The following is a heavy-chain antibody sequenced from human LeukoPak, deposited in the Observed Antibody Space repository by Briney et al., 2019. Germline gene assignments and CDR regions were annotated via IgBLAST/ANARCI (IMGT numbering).Heavy chain of an antibody. CDR1: GGSISSYY. V-gene: IGHV4-59*01. D-gene: IGHD3-10*01. J-gene: IGHJ6*02. CDR2: IYYSGST. CDR3: ARHGYYGSGSYYNVASGGMDV. Sequence: SETLSLTCTVSGGSISSYYWSWIRQPPGMGLEWIGYIYYSGSTNYNPSLKSRVTISVDTSKNQFSLKLSSVTAADTAVYYCARHGYYGSGSYYNVASGGMDVWGQGTTVTVSS.